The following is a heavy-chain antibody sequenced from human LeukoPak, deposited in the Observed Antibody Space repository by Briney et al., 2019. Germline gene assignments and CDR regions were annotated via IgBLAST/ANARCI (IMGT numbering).Heavy chain of an antibody. Sequence: GGSLRLSCAASGFTFSSYWMHWVRQAPGKGLVWVSRINSDGSSTSYADSVKGRFTISRDNAKNTLYLQMNSLGAEDTAMYYCARISYDSSGYFDYWGQGTLVTVSS. CDR3: ARISYDSSGYFDY. J-gene: IGHJ4*02. D-gene: IGHD3-22*01. V-gene: IGHV3-74*01. CDR2: INSDGSST. CDR1: GFTFSSYW.